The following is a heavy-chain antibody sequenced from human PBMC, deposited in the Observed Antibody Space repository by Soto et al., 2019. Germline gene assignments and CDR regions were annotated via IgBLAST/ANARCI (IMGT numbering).Heavy chain of an antibody. CDR1: GYSFTSYW. V-gene: IGHV5-51*01. CDR3: ARVENYYDSSGYHLYY. D-gene: IGHD3-22*01. J-gene: IGHJ4*02. CDR2: IYPGDSDT. Sequence: PGESLKISCNGSGYSFTSYWIGWVRQMPGKGLEWMGIIYPGDSDTRYSPSFQGQVTISADKSISTAYLQWSSLKASDTAMYYCARVENYYDSSGYHLYYWGQGTLVTVSS.